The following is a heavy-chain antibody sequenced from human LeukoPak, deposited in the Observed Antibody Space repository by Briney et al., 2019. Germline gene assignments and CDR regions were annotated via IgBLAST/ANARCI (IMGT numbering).Heavy chain of an antibody. D-gene: IGHD3-22*01. CDR2: IYFTVSA. J-gene: IGHJ3*02. CDR3: ACLTTADAFDI. Sequence: KPSETLSLTHTVSSGSINAYYWNWIRPPPRQGLDWIGRIYFTVSANSSPSLISRVPVSGDTSMTQLPLLLRSVTAADTAVYYCACLTTADAFDIWGQGTMVTVSS. CDR1: SGSINAYY. V-gene: IGHV4-59*01.